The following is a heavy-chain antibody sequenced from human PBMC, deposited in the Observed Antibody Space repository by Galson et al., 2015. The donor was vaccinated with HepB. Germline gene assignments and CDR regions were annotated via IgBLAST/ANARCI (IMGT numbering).Heavy chain of an antibody. Sequence: SLRLSCAASGFTFSSYAMHWVRQAPGKGLEWVAVISYDGSNKYYADSVKGRFTISRDNSKNTLYLQMNSLRAEDTAVYYCARPARDYGPNDAFDIWGQGTMVTVSS. CDR1: GFTFSSYA. V-gene: IGHV3-30*04. D-gene: IGHD4-17*01. CDR2: ISYDGSNK. CDR3: ARPARDYGPNDAFDI. J-gene: IGHJ3*02.